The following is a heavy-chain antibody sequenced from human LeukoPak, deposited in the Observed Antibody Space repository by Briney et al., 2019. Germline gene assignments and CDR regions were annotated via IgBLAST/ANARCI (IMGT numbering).Heavy chain of an antibody. Sequence: GGSLRLSRAASGFTFSSYEMNWVRQAPGKGLEWVSYISSSGSTIYYADSVKGRFTISRDNAKNSLYLQMNSLRAEDTAVYYCARENWYLDYWGQGTLVTVSS. D-gene: IGHD1-1*01. J-gene: IGHJ4*02. CDR1: GFTFSSYE. CDR3: ARENWYLDY. CDR2: ISSSGSTI. V-gene: IGHV3-48*03.